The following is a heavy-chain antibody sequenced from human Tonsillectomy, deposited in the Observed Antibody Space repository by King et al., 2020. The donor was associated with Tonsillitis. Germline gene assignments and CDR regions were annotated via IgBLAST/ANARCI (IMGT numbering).Heavy chain of an antibody. CDR2: IYYSGST. CDR1: GGSISSSRYY. J-gene: IGHJ4*02. CDR3: ARHLAITYYYDSSALGYFDY. Sequence: LQLQESGPGLVKPSETLSLTCTVSGGSISSSRYYWGWIRQPPGKGLEWIGTIYYSGSTYYNPSLKSRVTISEDTSKNQFSLKLSSVTAADTAVYYCARHLAITYYYDSSALGYFDYWGQGTLVTVSS. V-gene: IGHV4-39*07. D-gene: IGHD3-22*01.